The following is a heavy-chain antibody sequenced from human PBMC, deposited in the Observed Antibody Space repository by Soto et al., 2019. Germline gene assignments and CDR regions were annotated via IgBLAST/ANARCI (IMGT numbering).Heavy chain of an antibody. D-gene: IGHD6-19*01. CDR2: IGVSHTHI. CDR3: ARDRGWSLFDY. J-gene: IGHJ4*02. CDR1: GFTFRSYN. Sequence: GSVRLYCPASGFTFRSYNMNWVRQAPGKGLEWVSAIGVSHTHIYYADSVKGRFTISRDDAKNSLYLQMNSLRAEDTAVYYCARDRGWSLFDYWGQGT. V-gene: IGHV3-21*01.